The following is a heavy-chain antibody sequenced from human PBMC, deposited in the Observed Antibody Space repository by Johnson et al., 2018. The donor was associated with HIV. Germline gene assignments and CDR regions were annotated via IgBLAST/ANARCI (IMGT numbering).Heavy chain of an antibody. D-gene: IGHD1-14*01. Sequence: VHLVESGGGVVQPGGSLRLSCAASGFTFSSNYMNWVRQAPGKGLEWVSVIYSGDSTYYADSLKGRFIISRDNSKHTLYLQMNSLRADDTAVYYCARSRQVGTPDAFDIWGQGTMVTVSS. V-gene: IGHV3-66*01. J-gene: IGHJ3*02. CDR2: IYSGDST. CDR1: GFTFSSNY. CDR3: ARSRQVGTPDAFDI.